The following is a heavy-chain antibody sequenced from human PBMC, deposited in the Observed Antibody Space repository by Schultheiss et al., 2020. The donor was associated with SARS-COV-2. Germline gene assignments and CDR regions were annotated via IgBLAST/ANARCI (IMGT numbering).Heavy chain of an antibody. D-gene: IGHD3-3*01. J-gene: IGHJ5*02. CDR2: INPSGGST. V-gene: IGHV1-46*01. Sequence: ASVKVSCKASGYTFTSYYMHWVRQAPGQGLEWMGIINPSGGSTSYAQKFQGRVTMTRDTSISTAYMELSRLRSDDTAVYYCARDRSHDFWSGYYKGRDWFDPWGQGTLVTVSS. CDR1: GYTFTSYY. CDR3: ARDRSHDFWSGYYKGRDWFDP.